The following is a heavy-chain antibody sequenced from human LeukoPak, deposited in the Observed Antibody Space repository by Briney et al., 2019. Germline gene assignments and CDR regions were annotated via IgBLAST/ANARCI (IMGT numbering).Heavy chain of an antibody. Sequence: PGESLKISCKGSGYSFASYWIGWVRQMPGKGLEWMGIIYPGDSDTRYSPSFQGQVTISADKSITTAYLQWSSLKASDTAMYYCARQGYSGYDLDYFDYWGQGTLVTVSS. CDR2: IYPGDSDT. J-gene: IGHJ4*02. CDR3: ARQGYSGYDLDYFDY. D-gene: IGHD5-12*01. CDR1: GYSFASYW. V-gene: IGHV5-51*01.